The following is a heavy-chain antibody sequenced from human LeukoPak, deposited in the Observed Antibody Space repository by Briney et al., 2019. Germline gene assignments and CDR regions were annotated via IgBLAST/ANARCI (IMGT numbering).Heavy chain of an antibody. Sequence: SETLSLTCTVSGGSISSSSYYWGWIRQPPGKGLEWIGSIYYSGSTYYNPSLKSRVTISVDTSKNQFSLKLSSVTAADTAVYYCASMGYGSGSFYFDYWGQGTLVTVSS. CDR1: GGSISSSSYY. V-gene: IGHV4-39*01. CDR2: IYYSGST. J-gene: IGHJ4*02. D-gene: IGHD3-10*01. CDR3: ASMGYGSGSFYFDY.